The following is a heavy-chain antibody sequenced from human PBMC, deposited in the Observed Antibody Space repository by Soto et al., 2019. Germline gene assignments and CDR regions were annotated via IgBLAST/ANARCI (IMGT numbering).Heavy chain of an antibody. J-gene: IGHJ3*02. CDR1: GYTFTGYY. CDR3: ATGSIAVAGPSGAFDI. CDR2: INPNSGGT. V-gene: IGHV1-2*04. Sequence: ASVKVSCKASGYTFTGYYMHWVRQAPGRGLEWMGWINPNSGGTNYAQKFQGWVTMTRDTSISTAYMELSRLRSDDTAVYYCATGSIAVAGPSGAFDIWGQGTMVTVSS. D-gene: IGHD6-19*01.